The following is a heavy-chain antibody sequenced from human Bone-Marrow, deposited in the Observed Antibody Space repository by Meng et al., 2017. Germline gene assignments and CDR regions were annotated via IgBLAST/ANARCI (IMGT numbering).Heavy chain of an antibody. CDR2: IYYSGST. CDR3: ARGPLSAAGTMGYFQH. V-gene: IGHV4-31*03. J-gene: IGHJ1*01. Sequence: QGQLQESGPGLGKPSQTLSLTCTVSGGSISSGGYYWSWIRQHPGKGLEWIGYIYYSGSTYYNPSLKSRVTISVDTSKNQFSLKLSSVTAADTAVYYCARGPLSAAGTMGYFQHWGQGTLVTVSS. D-gene: IGHD6-13*01. CDR1: GGSISSGGYY.